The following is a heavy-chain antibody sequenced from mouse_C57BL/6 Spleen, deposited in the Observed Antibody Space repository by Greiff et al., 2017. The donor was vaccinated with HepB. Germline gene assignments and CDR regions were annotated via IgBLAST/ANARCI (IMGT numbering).Heavy chain of an antibody. CDR1: GYAFSSSW. Sequence: VQLQQSGPELVKPGASVKISCKASGYAFSSSWMNWVKQRPGKGLEWIGRIYPGDGDTNYNGKFKGKATLTADKSSSTAYMQLSSLTSEDSAFYFCARSNYGSTPDYWGQGTTLTVSS. CDR3: ARSNYGSTPDY. CDR2: IYPGDGDT. D-gene: IGHD1-1*01. V-gene: IGHV1-82*01. J-gene: IGHJ2*01.